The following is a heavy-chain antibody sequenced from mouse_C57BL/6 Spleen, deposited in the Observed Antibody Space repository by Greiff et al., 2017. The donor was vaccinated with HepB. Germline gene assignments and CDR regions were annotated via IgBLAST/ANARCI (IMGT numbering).Heavy chain of an antibody. D-gene: IGHD1-1*01. CDR1: GYTFTRYW. CDR2: IDPSDSYT. Sequence: VQLQQSGAELVKPGASVKLSCKASGYTFTRYWMQWVKQRPGQGLEWIGEIDPSDSYTNYNQKFKGKATLTVDTSSSKAYMQLSSLTSEDSAVYYCARWDYYGRAMDYWGQGTSVTVSS. CDR3: ARWDYYGRAMDY. J-gene: IGHJ4*01. V-gene: IGHV1-50*01.